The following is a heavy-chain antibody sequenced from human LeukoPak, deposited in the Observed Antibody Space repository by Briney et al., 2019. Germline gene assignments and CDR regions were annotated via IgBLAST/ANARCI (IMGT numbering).Heavy chain of an antibody. D-gene: IGHD2-2*01. CDR3: AREGPYCSGTSCYGGFDY. V-gene: IGHV1-46*01. Sequence: GASVKVSCKAHGYTFTSHYMHWVRQAPGQGLEWMGIINPNGGNTGYAQKFQGRVTMTRDTSTSTVYMELSSLRSEDTAVYYCAREGPYCSGTSCYGGFDYWGQGTLVTVSS. J-gene: IGHJ4*02. CDR1: GYTFTSHY. CDR2: INPNGGNT.